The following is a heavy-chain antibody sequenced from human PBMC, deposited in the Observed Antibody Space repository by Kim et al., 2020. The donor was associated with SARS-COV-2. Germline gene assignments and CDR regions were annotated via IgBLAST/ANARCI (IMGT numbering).Heavy chain of an antibody. Sequence: GGSLRLSCAASGFTFNNAWMSWVRQAPGKGLEWVGRIKSKTNGGTTDYAAPVKGRFSISRDDSKNTLYLQMNSLKTEDTAVYYCSADYYYGMDVWGQGTTVPVSS. CDR1: GFTFNNAW. J-gene: IGHJ6*02. CDR2: IKSKTNGGTT. V-gene: IGHV3-15*01. CDR3: SADYYYGMDV. D-gene: IGHD2-2*01.